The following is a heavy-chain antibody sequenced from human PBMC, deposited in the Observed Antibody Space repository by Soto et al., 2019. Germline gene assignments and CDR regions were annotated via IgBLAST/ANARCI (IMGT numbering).Heavy chain of an antibody. V-gene: IGHV3-23*01. D-gene: IGHD2-2*01. CDR1: GFTFSTYA. Sequence: EVQLLESGGGLVQPGGSLRLSCATSGFTFSTYALSWVRQAPGKGLEWVSGISGSGGSTYYADSVKGLFTISRDNSRNTLYLQMNSLRAEDTAVYYCAKDLRSSTYYYGMDVWGQGTTVTVSS. J-gene: IGHJ6*02. CDR2: ISGSGGST. CDR3: AKDLRSSTYYYGMDV.